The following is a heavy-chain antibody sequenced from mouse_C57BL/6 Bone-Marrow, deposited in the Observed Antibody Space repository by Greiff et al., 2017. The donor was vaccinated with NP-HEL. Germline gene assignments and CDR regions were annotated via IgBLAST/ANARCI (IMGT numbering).Heavy chain of an antibody. Sequence: EVKLMESGGGLVQPGGSLKLSCAASGFTFSDYGMAWVRQAPRKGPEWVAFISNLAYSIYYADTVTGRFTISRENAKNTLYLEMSSLRSEDTAMYYCARLYDGSPWAMDYWGQGTSVTVSS. CDR1: GFTFSDYG. J-gene: IGHJ4*01. CDR2: ISNLAYSI. V-gene: IGHV5-15*01. CDR3: ARLYDGSPWAMDY. D-gene: IGHD1-1*01.